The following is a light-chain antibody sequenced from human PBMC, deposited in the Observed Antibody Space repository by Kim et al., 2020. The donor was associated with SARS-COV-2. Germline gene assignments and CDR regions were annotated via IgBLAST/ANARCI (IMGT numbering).Light chain of an antibody. J-gene: IGLJ3*02. V-gene: IGLV1-40*01. CDR2: GNS. Sequence: RVTIAGTGSSSNIGAGYDVHWYHQLPGTAPKLLIYGNSNRPSGVPDRFSGSKSGTSASLAITGLQAEDEADYYCQSYDSSLSGSVFGGGTKVTVL. CDR3: QSYDSSLSGSV. CDR1: SSNIGAGYD.